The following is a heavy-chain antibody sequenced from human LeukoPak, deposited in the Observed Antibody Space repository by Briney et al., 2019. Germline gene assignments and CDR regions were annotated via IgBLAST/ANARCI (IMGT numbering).Heavy chain of an antibody. CDR3: ASGPQPGAYYDFWSGYPSPYFGY. Sequence: PGGFLRLSCAASGFTFSSYWMHWVRQAPGKGLEWVSLIHSGGSTYYADSVKGRFTISRDSSKNTLHLQMNSLRAEDTAVYYCASGPQPGAYYDFWSGYPSPYFGYWGQGTLVTVSS. D-gene: IGHD3-3*01. CDR1: GFTFSSYW. V-gene: IGHV3-66*01. CDR2: IHSGGST. J-gene: IGHJ4*02.